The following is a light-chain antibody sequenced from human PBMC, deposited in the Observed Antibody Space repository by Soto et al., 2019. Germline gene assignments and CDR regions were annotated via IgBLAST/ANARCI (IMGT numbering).Light chain of an antibody. Sequence: QTVLTKPLYAAGRPGQGVASSCFGCTSNIGSNYVYWYQQLPGTSPKLLIYRNNQRPSGVPDRFSGSKSGTSASLAISGLRSEDEADYYCAAWDDSLSGFYVFGTGT. CDR2: RNN. CDR3: AAWDDSLSGFYV. V-gene: IGLV1-47*01. J-gene: IGLJ1*01. CDR1: TSNIGSNY.